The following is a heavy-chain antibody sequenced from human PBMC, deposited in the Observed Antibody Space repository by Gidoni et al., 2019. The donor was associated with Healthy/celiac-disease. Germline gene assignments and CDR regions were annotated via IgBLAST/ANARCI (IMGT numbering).Heavy chain of an antibody. CDR2: ISSSGSTI. CDR3: ARVRPVVPAAIFFAGFQGTTNWFDP. Sequence: QVQLVESGGGLVKPGGSLRLSCAASGFTFSDYYMSWIRQAPGKGLEWVSYISSSGSTIYYADSVKGRFTISRDNAKNSLYLQMNSLRAEDTAVYYCARVRPVVPAAIFFAGFQGTTNWFDPWGQGTLVTVSS. CDR1: GFTFSDYY. D-gene: IGHD2-2*01. V-gene: IGHV3-11*01. J-gene: IGHJ5*02.